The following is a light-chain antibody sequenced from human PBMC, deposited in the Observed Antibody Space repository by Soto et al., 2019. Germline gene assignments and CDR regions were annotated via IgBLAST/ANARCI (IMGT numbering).Light chain of an antibody. CDR2: DVS. V-gene: IGLV2-14*01. J-gene: IGLJ2*01. CDR3: SSYTSISTLV. Sequence: QSALTQPASVSGSPGQSITLSCTGTNSDVGGYNFVSWYQQHPGKAPKLMIYDVSNRPSGVSNRFSGSKSGNTASLTISRLQTEDEADYYCSSYTSISTLVFGGGTKLTVL. CDR1: NSDVGGYNF.